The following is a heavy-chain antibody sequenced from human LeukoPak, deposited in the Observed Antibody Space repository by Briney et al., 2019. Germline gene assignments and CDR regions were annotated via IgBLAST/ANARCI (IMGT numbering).Heavy chain of an antibody. J-gene: IGHJ4*02. CDR2: INWNGGST. CDR3: ARAPGYYDFWSGYDGEYFDY. Sequence: PGGSLRLSCAASGFTFDDYGMSCVRQAPGKGLEWVSGINWNGGSTGYADSVKGRFTISRDNAKNSLYLQMNSLRAEDTALYYCARAPGYYDFWSGYDGEYFDYWGQGTLVTVSS. CDR1: GFTFDDYG. V-gene: IGHV3-20*04. D-gene: IGHD3-3*01.